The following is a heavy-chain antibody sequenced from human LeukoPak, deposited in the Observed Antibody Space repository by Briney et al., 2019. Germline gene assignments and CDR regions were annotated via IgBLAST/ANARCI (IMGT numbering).Heavy chain of an antibody. CDR3: ARVTRRITMVRGEDYYYYYMDV. J-gene: IGHJ6*03. Sequence: PRGSLRPSCAASGFTFSSYSMNWVRQAPGKGLEWVSSISTSSSYIYYAESVTGRFTISRDNAKNSLYLQMNSLRAEDTAVYYCARVTRRITMVRGEDYYYYYMDVWGKGTTVTVSS. CDR2: ISTSSSYI. D-gene: IGHD3-10*01. V-gene: IGHV3-21*01. CDR1: GFTFSSYS.